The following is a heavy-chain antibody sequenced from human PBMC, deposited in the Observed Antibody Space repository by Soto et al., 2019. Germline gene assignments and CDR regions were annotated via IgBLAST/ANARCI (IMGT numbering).Heavy chain of an antibody. CDR3: AKGVLEWLISDY. CDR1: GFTFSSYG. V-gene: IGHV3-30*18. J-gene: IGHJ4*02. Sequence: GGSLRLSCAASGFTFSSYGMHWVRQAPGKGLEWVAVISYDGSNKYYADSVKGRFTTSRDNSKNTLYLQMNSLRAEDTAVYYCAKGVLEWLISDYWGQGTLVIVSS. CDR2: ISYDGSNK. D-gene: IGHD3-3*01.